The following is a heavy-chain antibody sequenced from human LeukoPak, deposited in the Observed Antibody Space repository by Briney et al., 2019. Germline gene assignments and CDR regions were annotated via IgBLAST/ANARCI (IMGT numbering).Heavy chain of an antibody. Sequence: PSEALSLTCAVYGGSFSGYYWSWIRQPPGKGLEWIGYVFYTGSTTYNPSLKSRLTISVDTSKSQFSLKLNSVTAADTAVYYCARDLGPSRGFDYWGRGTLVTVSS. D-gene: IGHD3-10*01. CDR1: GGSFSGYY. V-gene: IGHV4-59*01. J-gene: IGHJ4*02. CDR2: VFYTGST. CDR3: ARDLGPSRGFDY.